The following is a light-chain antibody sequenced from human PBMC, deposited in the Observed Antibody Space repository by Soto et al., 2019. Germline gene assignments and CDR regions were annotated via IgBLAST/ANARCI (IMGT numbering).Light chain of an antibody. CDR3: CSYAGSYTYV. J-gene: IGLJ1*01. V-gene: IGLV2-14*01. Sequence: QSALTQPASVSGSPGQSISISCTGTNNDVGGFDFVSWYHQHPGKAPELVIYEVSNRPSGVSNRFSGSKSGNTASLTISGLQAEDEADYYCCSYAGSYTYVFGSGTKVTVL. CDR2: EVS. CDR1: NNDVGGFDF.